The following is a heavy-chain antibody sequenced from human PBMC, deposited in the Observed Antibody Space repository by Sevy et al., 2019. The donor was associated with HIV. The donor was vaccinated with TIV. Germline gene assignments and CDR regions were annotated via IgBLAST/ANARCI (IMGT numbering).Heavy chain of an antibody. CDR1: GFTFSSYV. D-gene: IGHD6-13*01. Sequence: GGSLRLSCAASGFTFSSYVMHWVRRAPGKGLEWVAVISYDGSKNTYADSVKGRFSISRDNSKNTLYLQMNSLRTEDTAVYYCARVPFSSSWHPFDYWGQGTLVTVSS. V-gene: IGHV3-30-3*01. CDR3: ARVPFSSSWHPFDY. CDR2: ISYDGSKN. J-gene: IGHJ4*02.